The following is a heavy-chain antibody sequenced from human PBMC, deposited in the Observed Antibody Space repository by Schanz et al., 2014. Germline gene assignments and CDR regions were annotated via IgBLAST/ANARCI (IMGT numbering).Heavy chain of an antibody. CDR2: LYIRST. V-gene: IGHV3-53*01. J-gene: IGHJ3*01. D-gene: IGHD5-12*01. Sequence: EVQLVESGGGLIHPGGSLRLSCAVSGFTVNTNYMTWVRQAPGKGLECVSILYIRSTYYADSVKGRFTISRDNSKNMVFLQMNSLXXXXXXXXXCARDEGKDGYNLAFDVWGQGTLVTVSS. CDR1: GFTVNTNY. CDR3: ARDEGKDGYNLAFDV.